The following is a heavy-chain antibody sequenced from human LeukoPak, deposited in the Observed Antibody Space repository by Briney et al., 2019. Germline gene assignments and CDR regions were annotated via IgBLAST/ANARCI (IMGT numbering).Heavy chain of an antibody. J-gene: IGHJ3*02. D-gene: IGHD2-2*01. Sequence: PSETLSPTCTVSGGSISSGGYYWSWIRQPPGKGLEWIGYIYHSGSTYYNPSLKSRVTISVDRSKNQFSLKLSSVTAADTAVYYCARATLGYCSSTSCYAEYAFDIWGQGTMVTVSS. V-gene: IGHV4-30-2*01. CDR2: IYHSGST. CDR3: ARATLGYCSSTSCYAEYAFDI. CDR1: GGSISSGGYY.